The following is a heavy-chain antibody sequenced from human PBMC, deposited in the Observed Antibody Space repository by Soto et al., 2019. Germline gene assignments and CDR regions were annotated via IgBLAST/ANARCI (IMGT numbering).Heavy chain of an antibody. CDR1: GLTLSNAW. Sequence: GGSLRLSCAASGLTLSNAWMNWVREAPGKGLEWVGRIKTKTEGGTTDYAAPVKGRFTISRDDSKNTLYLQMNSLKTEDTVVYYCTADQVVTSDYAMDVWGQGTTVTVSS. J-gene: IGHJ6*02. CDR2: IKTKTEGGTT. D-gene: IGHD2-21*02. V-gene: IGHV3-15*07. CDR3: TADQVVTSDYAMDV.